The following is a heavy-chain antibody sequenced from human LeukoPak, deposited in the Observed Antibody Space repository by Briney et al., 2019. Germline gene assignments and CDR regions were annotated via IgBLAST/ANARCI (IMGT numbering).Heavy chain of an antibody. CDR2: IYYSGST. Sequence: SETLSLTCTVSGGSISSYYWSWIRQPPGKGLVWIGYIYYSGSTDYNPSLKSRVTISVDRSKNQFSLKLSSVTAADTAVYYCARDGAQQLVPGYYFDSWGQGTLVTVSS. CDR1: GGSISSYY. D-gene: IGHD6-13*01. J-gene: IGHJ4*02. CDR3: ARDGAQQLVPGYYFDS. V-gene: IGHV4-59*01.